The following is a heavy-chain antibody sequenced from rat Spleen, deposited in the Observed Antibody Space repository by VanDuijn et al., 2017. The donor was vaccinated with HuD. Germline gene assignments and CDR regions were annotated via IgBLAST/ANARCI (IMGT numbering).Heavy chain of an antibody. CDR2: ISSDGAST. CDR3: TRRGDPFYFNY. J-gene: IGHJ2*01. CDR1: GFTFNNYW. V-gene: IGHV5-31*01. D-gene: IGHD4-2*01. Sequence: EVQLVESGGGLVQPGRSLKLSCVASGFTFNNYWMSWIRQAPTMGLEWVATISSDGASTYYRDSVRGRFIISRDDAKITLYLQMDSLRSEDTASYYCTRRGDPFYFNYWGQGVMVTVSS.